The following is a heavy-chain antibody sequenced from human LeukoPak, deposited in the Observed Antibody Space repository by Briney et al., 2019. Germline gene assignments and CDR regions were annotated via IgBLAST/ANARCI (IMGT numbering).Heavy chain of an antibody. V-gene: IGHV1-2*02. CDR1: GYTFIDYY. Sequence: GASVKVSCKASGYTFIDYYMHWVRQAPGQGLEWMGWINPNPSGGGTNYAQKFQGRVTMTRDTSISTAYMELNSLRSDDTAVYYCLRDGVPAPEEFDYWGQGTLVTVSS. CDR3: LRDGVPAPEEFDY. J-gene: IGHJ4*02. CDR2: INPNPSGGGT. D-gene: IGHD2-2*01.